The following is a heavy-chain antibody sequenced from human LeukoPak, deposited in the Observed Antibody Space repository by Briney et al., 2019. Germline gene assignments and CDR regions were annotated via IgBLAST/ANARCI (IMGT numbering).Heavy chain of an antibody. V-gene: IGHV1-2*02. D-gene: IGHD6-19*01. CDR2: INPNSGGT. CDR3: AREVAVAGYYYYGMDV. J-gene: IGHJ6*02. Sequence: ASVKVSCKASGYTFTGYYMHWVRQAPGQGLEWMGWINPNSGGTNYAQKFQGRVTMTRDTSISTAYMELSRLRSDDTAVYYCAREVAVAGYYYYGMDVWGQGTTVTVSS. CDR1: GYTFTGYY.